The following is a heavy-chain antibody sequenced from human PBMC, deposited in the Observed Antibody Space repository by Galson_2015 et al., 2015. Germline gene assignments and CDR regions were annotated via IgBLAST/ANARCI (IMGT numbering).Heavy chain of an antibody. CDR2: ISGSGGST. J-gene: IGHJ4*02. D-gene: IGHD1-26*01. CDR3: ASAWGSTKWELRPRDY. CDR1: GFTFGSYA. Sequence: SLRLSCAASGFTFGSYATSWGRQARGKGLEWVAAISGSGGSTYCADSVKGRFTISRDNSKNTQYLQMNSLRAEDTAVYYCASAWGSTKWELRPRDYWGQGTLVTVSS. V-gene: IGHV3-23*01.